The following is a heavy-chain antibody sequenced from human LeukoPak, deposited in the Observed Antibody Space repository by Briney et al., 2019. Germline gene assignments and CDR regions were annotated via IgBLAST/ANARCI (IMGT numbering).Heavy chain of an antibody. Sequence: PGGSLRLSCAASGFTFSSYWMSWVRQAPGKGREWVANIKQDGSEKYYVDSVKGRFTISRDNAKNSLYLQMNSLRAEDTAVYYCARVYSGSEFDYWGQGTLVTVSS. CDR3: ARVYSGSEFDY. D-gene: IGHD1-26*01. J-gene: IGHJ4*02. V-gene: IGHV3-7*01. CDR2: IKQDGSEK. CDR1: GFTFSSYW.